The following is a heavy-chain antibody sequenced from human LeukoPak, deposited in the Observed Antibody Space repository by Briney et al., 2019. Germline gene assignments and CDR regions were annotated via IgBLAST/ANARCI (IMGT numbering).Heavy chain of an antibody. CDR2: IYHSGNT. Sequence: SGTLSLTCTVSGYSISSGYYWAWIRQPPGKGLEWIGSIYHSGNTYYNASLKSRVTISVDTSKNQFSLKLTSVTAAETAVYYCARDRGRYYYGSGSLFDYWGQGTLVTVSS. D-gene: IGHD3-10*01. J-gene: IGHJ4*02. V-gene: IGHV4-38-2*02. CDR1: GYSISSGYY. CDR3: ARDRGRYYYGSGSLFDY.